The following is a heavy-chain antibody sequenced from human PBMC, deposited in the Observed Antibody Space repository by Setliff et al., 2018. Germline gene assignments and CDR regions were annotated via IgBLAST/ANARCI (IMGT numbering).Heavy chain of an antibody. CDR3: ARGRSLLWFGELSRPYYFDY. V-gene: IGHV1-69*05. Sequence: SVKVSCKASGGTFSSYAISWVRQAPEQGLEWMGGIIPIFGTANYAQKFQGRVTITTDESTSTAYMELSSLRSEDTAVYYCARGRSLLWFGELSRPYYFDYWGQGTLVTVSS. CDR1: GGTFSSYA. J-gene: IGHJ4*02. CDR2: IIPIFGTA. D-gene: IGHD3-10*01.